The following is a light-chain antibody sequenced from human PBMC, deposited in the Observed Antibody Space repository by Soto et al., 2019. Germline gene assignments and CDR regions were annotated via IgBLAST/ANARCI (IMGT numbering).Light chain of an antibody. Sequence: EIVLTQSPATLSLSPGERATLSCRASQSVSSYLVWYQQKPGQAPRLLIYEASNRATGIPARFSGSGSGTDLTLTISSLEPEDFAVYYWQQRSNWPPWTFGQGTKVEIK. CDR2: EAS. V-gene: IGKV3-11*01. CDR3: QQRSNWPPWT. CDR1: QSVSSY. J-gene: IGKJ1*01.